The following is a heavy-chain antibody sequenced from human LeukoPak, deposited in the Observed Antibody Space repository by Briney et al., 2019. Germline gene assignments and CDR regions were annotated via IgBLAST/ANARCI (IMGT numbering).Heavy chain of an antibody. CDR2: IFASGST. D-gene: IGHD3-22*01. Sequence: PSQTLSLTCSASGGSLSSGCYYWGWIRQPAGKGLEWFRRIFASGSTHYNSSVKSRVTISEDTSKNQFSLKLSSVTAADTAVCYCARGDYYDSSCYTPYDYNGMDVWGQGTTVTVSS. V-gene: IGHV4-61*02. J-gene: IGHJ6*02. CDR1: GGSLSSGCYY. CDR3: ARGDYYDSSCYTPYDYNGMDV.